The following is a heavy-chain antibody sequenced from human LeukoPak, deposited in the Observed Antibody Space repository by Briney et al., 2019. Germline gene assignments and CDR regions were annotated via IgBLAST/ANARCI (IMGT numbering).Heavy chain of an antibody. J-gene: IGHJ4*02. D-gene: IGHD3-10*01. CDR1: GYTFTGYY. Sequence: GASVKVSCKASGYTFTGYYMHWVRQAPGQGLEWMGWINPNSGGTNYAQKFQGWVTMTEDTSTDTAYMELSSLRSEDTAVYYCATAPYYGSGLYYFDYWGQXXXXXVSX. V-gene: IGHV1-2*04. CDR3: ATAPYYGSGLYYFDY. CDR2: INPNSGGT.